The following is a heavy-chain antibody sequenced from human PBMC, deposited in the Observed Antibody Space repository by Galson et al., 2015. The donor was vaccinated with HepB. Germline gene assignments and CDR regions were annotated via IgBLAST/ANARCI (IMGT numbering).Heavy chain of an antibody. J-gene: IGHJ5*02. V-gene: IGHV7-4-1*02. D-gene: IGHD1-26*01. CDR1: GYSFNKYA. Sequence: SVKVSCKASGYSFNKYAMNWVRQAPGQGLEWMGWINTKTGNPTYAQDFTGRFVLSLDTSVSTAHLQISSLKAEDTAVYYCARRSYSDSSNYFDPWGQGTLVTVSS. CDR3: ARRSYSDSSNYFDP. CDR2: INTKTGNP.